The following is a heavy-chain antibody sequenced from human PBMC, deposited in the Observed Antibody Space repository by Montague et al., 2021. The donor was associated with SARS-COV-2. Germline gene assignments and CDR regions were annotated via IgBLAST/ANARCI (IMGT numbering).Heavy chain of an antibody. V-gene: IGHV4-39*07. CDR2: IYYSGST. D-gene: IGHD3-10*01. CDR3: ARDLVGYYGSGSDGGMDV. CDR1: GGSISSSSYY. Sequence: SETLSLTCTVSGGSISSSSYYWGWIRQPPGKGLEWIGSIYYSGSTYYNPSLKSRVTISVDTSKNQFSLKLSSVTAADTAVYYCARDLVGYYGSGSDGGMDVWGEETTCTVSS. J-gene: IGHJ6*04.